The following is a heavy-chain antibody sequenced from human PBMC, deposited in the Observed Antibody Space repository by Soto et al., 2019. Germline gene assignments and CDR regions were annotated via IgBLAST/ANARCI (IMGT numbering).Heavy chain of an antibody. V-gene: IGHV3-30-3*01. Sequence: SLRLSCAASXFTFSNHAMHWVRRAPGKGLEWVALVAHDGTSKYYAGSVKGRFTISSDKSTNTLFLQMDSLDTEDTAVYYCARDRRITRIVAEIDLWGRGTLVTVSS. D-gene: IGHD2-21*01. J-gene: IGHJ5*02. CDR3: ARDRRITRIVAEIDL. CDR2: VAHDGTSK. CDR1: XFTFSNHA.